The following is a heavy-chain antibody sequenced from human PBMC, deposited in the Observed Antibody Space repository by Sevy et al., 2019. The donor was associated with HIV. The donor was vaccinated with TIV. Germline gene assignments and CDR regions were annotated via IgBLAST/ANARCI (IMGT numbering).Heavy chain of an antibody. D-gene: IGHD3-10*01. Sequence: ASVKVSCKAYGYTFTIYGISWVRQAPEQGLEWMGWISAYSGNTNYAQNLQGRVTMTTDTSTTTAYMELRSLRFDDTAVYYCARTSSYGSGNYFDYWGQGTLVTVSS. CDR1: GYTFTIYG. CDR3: ARTSSYGSGNYFDY. CDR2: ISAYSGNT. J-gene: IGHJ4*02. V-gene: IGHV1-18*01.